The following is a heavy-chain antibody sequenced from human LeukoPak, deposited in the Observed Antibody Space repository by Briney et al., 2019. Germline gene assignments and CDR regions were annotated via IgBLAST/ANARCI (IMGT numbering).Heavy chain of an antibody. V-gene: IGHV4-59*01. CDR2: IYYSGST. Sequence: SETLSLTCTVSGGSLSSYYWSWIRQPPGKGLEWIGYIYYSGSTNYSPSLKSRVTMSVDTSKNLFSLKVSSVTAADTAVYYCARGRSNYYGMDVWGQGTTVTVSS. CDR1: GGSLSSYY. CDR3: ARGRSNYYGMDV. D-gene: IGHD1-26*01. J-gene: IGHJ6*02.